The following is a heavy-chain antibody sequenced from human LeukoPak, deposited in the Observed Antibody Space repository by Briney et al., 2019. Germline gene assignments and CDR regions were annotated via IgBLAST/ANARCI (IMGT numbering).Heavy chain of an antibody. D-gene: IGHD6-13*01. CDR1: GGSISPWY. CDR2: IFYTGST. CDR3: ARLNASSWYPHPATFFHYGMDV. V-gene: IGHV4-59*12. J-gene: IGHJ6*02. Sequence: PSETLSLTFTVSGGSISPWYWSWVRQSPGKGLEWIGNIFYTGSTKYNPSLQSRLSLSVDTSENQFSLHLTSVTAADTAVYYCARLNASSWYPHPATFFHYGMDVWGQGTTVAVSS.